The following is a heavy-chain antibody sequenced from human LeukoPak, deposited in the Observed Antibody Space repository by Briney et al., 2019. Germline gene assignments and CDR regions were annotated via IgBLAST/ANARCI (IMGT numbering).Heavy chain of an antibody. V-gene: IGHV1-18*01. CDR2: ISAYNGNT. CDR3: ARILSGGIRGAFDI. Sequence: ASVKVSCKASGYTFNNYGISWVRQAPGQGLEWVGWISAYNGNTVYAEKLQGRVTMITDTSTSPAYMELRSLRSDDTAVYYCARILSGGIRGAFDIWGQGTMVTVSS. D-gene: IGHD3-16*01. J-gene: IGHJ3*02. CDR1: GYTFNNYG.